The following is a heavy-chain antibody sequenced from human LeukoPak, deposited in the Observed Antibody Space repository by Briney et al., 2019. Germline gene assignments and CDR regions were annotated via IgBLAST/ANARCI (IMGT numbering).Heavy chain of an antibody. CDR2: ISAYNGNT. J-gene: IGHJ5*02. V-gene: IGHV1-18*01. Sequence: ASVKVSCKASGYTFTSYGISWVRQAPGQGLEWMGWISAYNGNTNYAQKLQGRVTMTTDTSTSTAYMELRSLRSDDTAVYYCARVRFGSSWYFRWFDPRGQGTLVTVSS. D-gene: IGHD6-13*01. CDR3: ARVRFGSSWYFRWFDP. CDR1: GYTFTSYG.